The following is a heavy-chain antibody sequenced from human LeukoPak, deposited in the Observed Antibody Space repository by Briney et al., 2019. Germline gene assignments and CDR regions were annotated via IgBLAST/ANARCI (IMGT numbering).Heavy chain of an antibody. CDR1: GFTFSNYA. J-gene: IGHJ4*02. Sequence: GGSLRLSCVASGFTFSNYAIHWVRQAPGKGLEWVAVISYDGSNKYYADSAKGRFTISRDNSKNTLYLQMNSLRVEDTAVYYCATVWMEKQLWLPFHHWGQGTLVTVSS. V-gene: IGHV3-30-3*01. CDR3: ATVWMEKQLWLPFHH. D-gene: IGHD5-18*01. CDR2: ISYDGSNK.